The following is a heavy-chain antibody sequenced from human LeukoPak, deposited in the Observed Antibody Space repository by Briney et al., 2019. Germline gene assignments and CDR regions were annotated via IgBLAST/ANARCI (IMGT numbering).Heavy chain of an antibody. Sequence: SVKVSCKASGGTFSSYAISWVRQAPGQGLEWMGRIIPILGIANYAQKFQGRVTITADKSTSTAYMELSSLRSEDTAVYYCARSPGWLGGFDYWGQGTPVTVSS. CDR3: ARSPGWLGGFDY. CDR1: GGTFSSYA. V-gene: IGHV1-69*04. CDR2: IIPILGIA. D-gene: IGHD3-10*01. J-gene: IGHJ4*02.